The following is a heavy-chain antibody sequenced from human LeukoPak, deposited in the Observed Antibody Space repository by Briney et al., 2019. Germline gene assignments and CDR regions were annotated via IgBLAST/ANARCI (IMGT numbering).Heavy chain of an antibody. D-gene: IGHD1-26*01. Sequence: SETLSPTCTVSGGSISSSSYYWGWIRQPPGKGLEWIGSIYYSGSTYYNPSLKSRVTISVDTSKNQFSLKLSSVTAADTAVYYCARLGRIVGATGFAYYFDYWSQGTLVTVSS. CDR1: GGSISSSSYY. CDR2: IYYSGST. CDR3: ARLGRIVGATGFAYYFDY. J-gene: IGHJ4*02. V-gene: IGHV4-39*01.